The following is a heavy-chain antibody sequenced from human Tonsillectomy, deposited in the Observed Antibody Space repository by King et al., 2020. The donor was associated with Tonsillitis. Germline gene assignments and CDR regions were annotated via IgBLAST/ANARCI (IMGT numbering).Heavy chain of an antibody. V-gene: IGHV5-51*01. CDR2: IYPDDSDA. CDR1: GYNFTTYW. D-gene: IGHD3-16*01. Sequence: QLVQSGAEVKKPGESLKISCKVSGYNFTTYWIGWVRQMPGKGLEWMGIIYPDDSDARYSPSFQGQVSMSADKSILTAYLQWSSLKASETAIFYCARGEGFDFDYWGQGTLVTVSS. J-gene: IGHJ4*02. CDR3: ARGEGFDFDY.